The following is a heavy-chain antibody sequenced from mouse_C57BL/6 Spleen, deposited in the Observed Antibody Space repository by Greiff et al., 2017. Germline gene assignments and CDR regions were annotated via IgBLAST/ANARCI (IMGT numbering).Heavy chain of an antibody. CDR2: ISCGGSYT. CDR1: GFSFSSYG. D-gene: IGHD1-1*01. Sequence: EVKLVESGGDLVKPGGSLTLSCSVPGFSFSSYGLSWVRQSPDNRLEWVATISCGGSYTYYPDSVKGRFIISRDHAKKTRYLKMSSLKSEDTAMYYCARHEDYYGSSPDFWGQGTTLTVSS. V-gene: IGHV5-6*01. J-gene: IGHJ2*01. CDR3: ARHEDYYGSSPDF.